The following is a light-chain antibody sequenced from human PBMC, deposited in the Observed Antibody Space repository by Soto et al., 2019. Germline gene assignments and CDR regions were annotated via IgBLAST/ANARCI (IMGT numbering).Light chain of an antibody. J-gene: IGKJ1*01. V-gene: IGKV3-15*01. CDR3: QQYNNWPPWT. CDR1: QSVSSS. Sequence: EIVMTQSPATLSVSPGERATLSCRASQSVSSSLASYQQQPGQAPSSLIYGASTRATGSPARCSGSGSGTEFTLTISSLQSEDYAVDYCQQYNNWPPWTFGQGTKVDIK. CDR2: GAS.